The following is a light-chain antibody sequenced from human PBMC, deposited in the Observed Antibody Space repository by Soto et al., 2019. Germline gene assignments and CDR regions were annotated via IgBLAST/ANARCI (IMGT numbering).Light chain of an antibody. J-gene: IGKJ3*01. CDR1: QTINSY. V-gene: IGKV1-39*01. CDR2: NSS. CDR3: KQGGA. Sequence: IQMTQSPSSLSASVGDRVTITCRASQTINSYLHWYQQKPGKAPKLLIYNSSNLQSGVPSRFSGGGPGTDFPPTISPRHPKNFATYHCKQGGAFGPGTRGDIK.